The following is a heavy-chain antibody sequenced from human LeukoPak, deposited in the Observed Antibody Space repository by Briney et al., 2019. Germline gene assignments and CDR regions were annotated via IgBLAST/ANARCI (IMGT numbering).Heavy chain of an antibody. D-gene: IGHD2-2*01. CDR3: ARLVVPYGMDV. J-gene: IGHJ6*02. Sequence: SETLSLTCTVSGGSIKGYHWSWIRQPPGKGLEWIGYIYYSGSTNYNPSLKSRVTISVDTSKNQFSLKLSSVTAADTAVYYCARLVVPYGMDVWGQGTTVTVSS. CDR1: GGSIKGYH. CDR2: IYYSGST. V-gene: IGHV4-59*08.